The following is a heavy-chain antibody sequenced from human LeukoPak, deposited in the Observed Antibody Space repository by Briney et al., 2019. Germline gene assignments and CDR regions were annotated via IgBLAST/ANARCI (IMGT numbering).Heavy chain of an antibody. CDR2: INHSGST. D-gene: IGHD3-9*01. CDR3: ARESRGYDILPGKYHRGYYSYYMDV. CDR1: GGSFSGYY. J-gene: IGHJ6*03. V-gene: IGHV4-34*01. Sequence: PSETLSLTCAVYGGSFSGYYWSWIRQPPGKGLEWIGEINHSGSTNYNPSLKRRVNISVDKSKKQFSLKLSSVTAADSAVYYCARESRGYDILPGKYHRGYYSYYMDVWGKGTTVTVSS.